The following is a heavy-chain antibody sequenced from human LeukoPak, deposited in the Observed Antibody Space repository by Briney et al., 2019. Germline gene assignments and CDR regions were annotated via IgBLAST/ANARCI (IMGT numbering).Heavy chain of an antibody. D-gene: IGHD3-16*01. J-gene: IGHJ3*02. CDR3: ARGGGSRIPNAFDI. CDR2: INHSGST. V-gene: IGHV4-34*01. Sequence: SETLSLTCAVYGGSFSGYCWSWIRQPPGKGLEWIGEINHSGSTNYNPSLKSRVTISVDTSKNQFSLKLSSVTAADTAVYYCARGGGSRIPNAFDIWGQGTMVTVSS. CDR1: GGSFSGYC.